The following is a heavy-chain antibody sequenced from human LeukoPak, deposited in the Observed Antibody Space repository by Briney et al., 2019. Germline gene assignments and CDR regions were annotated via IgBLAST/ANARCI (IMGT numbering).Heavy chain of an antibody. J-gene: IGHJ4*02. Sequence: SETLSLTCTVSGGSVSSGSYYWSWIRQPPGKGLEWIVYIYYSGSTNYNPSLKSRVAISVDTSKNQFSLKLSSVTAADTAVYYCARGPYYYDSSGYSFDNWGQGTLVTVSS. CDR1: GGSVSSGSYY. CDR2: IYYSGST. CDR3: ARGPYYYDSSGYSFDN. D-gene: IGHD3-22*01. V-gene: IGHV4-61*01.